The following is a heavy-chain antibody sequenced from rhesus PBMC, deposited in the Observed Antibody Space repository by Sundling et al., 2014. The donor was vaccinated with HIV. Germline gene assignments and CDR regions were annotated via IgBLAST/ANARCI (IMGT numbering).Heavy chain of an antibody. J-gene: IGHJ4*01. CDR2: AYGSTMST. CDR3: ARIPFY. CDR1: GGSISDSYR. Sequence: QVQLQESGPGVVKPSETLSLTCGVSGGSISDSYRWTWIRQFPGKGLEWIGYAYGSTMSTNYHPSLKSRVIISKDTSKNQFSLRLSSVTAADTAVYYCARIPFYWGQGVLVTVSS. V-gene: IGHV4S10*01.